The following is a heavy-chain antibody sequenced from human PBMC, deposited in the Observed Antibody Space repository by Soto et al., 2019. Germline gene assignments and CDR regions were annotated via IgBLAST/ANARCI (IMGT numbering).Heavy chain of an antibody. J-gene: IGHJ6*02. D-gene: IGHD2-2*01. CDR1: GFNFSRYW. CDR3: ARDLSSCSSARCYSYYYGMDV. V-gene: IGHV3-74*01. CDR2: INSDGSRT. Sequence: EVQLVESGGGLVQPGGSLRLSCSASGFNFSRYWTHWVRQVPGRGLVWVSHINSDGSRTTYADSMKGRFTISRDNAKNTLYLQMSSLRAEDTAVYYCARDLSSCSSARCYSYYYGMDVWGQGTTVTVSS.